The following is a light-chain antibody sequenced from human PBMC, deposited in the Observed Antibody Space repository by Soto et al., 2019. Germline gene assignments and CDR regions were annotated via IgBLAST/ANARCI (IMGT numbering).Light chain of an antibody. J-gene: IGLJ3*02. Sequence: QSVLTQPPSASGTPGQRVTISCSGSSSNIGSNYVFWYQQVPGTAPKLLIYRNDQRPSGVPDRFSGSKSGTSASLAISGLRSEDETDYYCAAWDDSLRGRVFGGGTKLTVL. CDR1: SSNIGSNY. CDR2: RND. CDR3: AAWDDSLRGRV. V-gene: IGLV1-47*01.